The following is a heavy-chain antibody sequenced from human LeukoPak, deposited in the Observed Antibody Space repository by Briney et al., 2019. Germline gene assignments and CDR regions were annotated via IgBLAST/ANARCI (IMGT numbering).Heavy chain of an antibody. V-gene: IGHV3-33*01. D-gene: IGHD1-14*01. Sequence: GRSLRLSCAASGFTFSSHAMRWVRQAPGKGLEWVATIWYDGSYKYYADSVKGRFTISRDSSKNTLYLQMNSLRAEDTAVYYCARDFNNGMVAYYYFDYWGQGTLVTVSS. CDR2: IWYDGSYK. CDR1: GFTFSSHA. J-gene: IGHJ4*02. CDR3: ARDFNNGMVAYYYFDY.